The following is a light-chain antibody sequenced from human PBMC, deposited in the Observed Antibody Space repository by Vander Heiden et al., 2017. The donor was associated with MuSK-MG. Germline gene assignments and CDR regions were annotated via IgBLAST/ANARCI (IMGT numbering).Light chain of an antibody. V-gene: IGKV1-39*01. CDR2: GTS. CDR3: QQGDSIPIT. J-gene: IGKJ5*01. Sequence: DIQMTQSPSSLSASVGDRVSISCRASQSISNYLNWYQQKPGKPPKLLIDGTSGVQSGVPPRFSGSGSGTDFTLTISRLQPEDFATYFCQQGDSIPITFGQGTQLESK. CDR1: QSISNY.